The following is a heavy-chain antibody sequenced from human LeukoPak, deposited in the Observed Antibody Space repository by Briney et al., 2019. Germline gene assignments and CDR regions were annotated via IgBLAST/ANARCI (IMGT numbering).Heavy chain of an antibody. D-gene: IGHD1-26*01. Sequence: SETLSLTCTVSGGSISSSSYYWGWIRQPPGKGLEWIGSIYYSGSTYYNPSLKSRVTISVDTSKNQFSLKLSSVTAADTAVYYCARAGGISGSYSLGVAANYYYYMDVWGKGTTVTVSS. CDR3: ARAGGISGSYSLGVAANYYYYMDV. CDR2: IYYSGST. V-gene: IGHV4-39*07. CDR1: GGSISSSSYY. J-gene: IGHJ6*03.